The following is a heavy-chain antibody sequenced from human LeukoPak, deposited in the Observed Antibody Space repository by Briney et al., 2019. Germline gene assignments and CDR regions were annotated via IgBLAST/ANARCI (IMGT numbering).Heavy chain of an antibody. V-gene: IGHV3-23*01. J-gene: IGHJ2*01. D-gene: IGHD2-21*02. CDR1: GFTSSTYA. CDR3: AKGTYCNADCYPNWYFGL. CDR2: IRGSGSST. Sequence: GGSLRLSCAASGFTSSTYAMNWVRQAPGKGLEWVSGIRGSGSSTYYADSVKGRFTISRDNSKNTLYLQMNSLRAEDTAVYYCAKGTYCNADCYPNWYFGLWGRGTLVTVSS.